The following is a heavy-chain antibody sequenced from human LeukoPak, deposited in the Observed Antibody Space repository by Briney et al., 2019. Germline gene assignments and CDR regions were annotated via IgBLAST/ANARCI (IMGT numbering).Heavy chain of an antibody. CDR2: ISGSGGKT. J-gene: IGHJ4*02. CDR3: ASCEESTSCYYVDY. Sequence: GGSLRLSCAASGFTFSSYAMSWVRQAPGKGLEWVSGISGSGGKTYYADSVKGRFTISRDNSKNTLYLHLNSLRAEDTAVYYCASCEESTSCYYVDYWGQGTLVTVSS. V-gene: IGHV3-23*01. D-gene: IGHD2-2*01. CDR1: GFTFSSYA.